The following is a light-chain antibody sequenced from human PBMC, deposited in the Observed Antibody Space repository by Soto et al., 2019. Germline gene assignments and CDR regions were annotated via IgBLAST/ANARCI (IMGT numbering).Light chain of an antibody. CDR2: GNN. CDR1: SSNIGAGYE. Sequence: QSVLTQPPSVSGAPGQRVTISCTGSSSNIGAGYEVHWYQQLPGTAPKLLIYGNNNRPSGVPDRFSGSKSGTSASLAISGLQSEDESDYYCAAWDDSLNGWVFGGGTQLTVL. CDR3: AAWDDSLNGWV. V-gene: IGLV1-40*01. J-gene: IGLJ3*02.